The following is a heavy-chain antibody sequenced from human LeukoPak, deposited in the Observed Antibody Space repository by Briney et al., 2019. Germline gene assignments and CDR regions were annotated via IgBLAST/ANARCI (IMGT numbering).Heavy chain of an antibody. Sequence: ASVKVSCKASGYTFTCYYMHWVRQAPGQGLEWMGIINPSGGSTSYAQKFQGRVTMTRDTSTSTVYMELSSLRSEDTAVYYCARDLYYYGSGSPTPYGMDVWGQGTTVTVSS. CDR2: INPSGGST. CDR1: GYTFTCYY. CDR3: ARDLYYYGSGSPTPYGMDV. V-gene: IGHV1-46*01. D-gene: IGHD3-10*01. J-gene: IGHJ6*02.